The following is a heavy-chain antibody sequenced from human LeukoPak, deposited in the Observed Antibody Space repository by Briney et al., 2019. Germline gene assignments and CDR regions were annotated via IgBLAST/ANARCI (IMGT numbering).Heavy chain of an antibody. V-gene: IGHV4-34*01. CDR3: ARVSSVGDTMIVSEFDY. CDR1: GGSFSGYY. J-gene: IGHJ4*02. D-gene: IGHD3-22*01. CDR2: INHSGST. Sequence: SETLSLTCAVYGGSFSGYYWSWLRQPPGKGLEWIGEINHSGSTNYNPSLKSRVTISVDTSKNQFSLKLSSVTAADTAVYYCARVSSVGDTMIVSEFDYWGQGTLVTVSS.